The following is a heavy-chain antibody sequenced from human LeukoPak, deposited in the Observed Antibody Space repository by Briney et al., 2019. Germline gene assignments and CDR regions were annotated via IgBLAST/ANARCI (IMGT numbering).Heavy chain of an antibody. CDR2: IIPIFGTA. J-gene: IGHJ5*02. V-gene: IGHV1-69*05. CDR1: GGTFSSYA. Sequence: ASVKVSCKASGGTFSSYAISWVRQAPGQGLEWMGGIIPIFGTANYAQKFQGRVTVTRDTSTSTVHMELSGLRVEDTAVYYCIVFGDSNHWGQGTLVTVSS. D-gene: IGHD4-17*01. CDR3: IVFGDSNH.